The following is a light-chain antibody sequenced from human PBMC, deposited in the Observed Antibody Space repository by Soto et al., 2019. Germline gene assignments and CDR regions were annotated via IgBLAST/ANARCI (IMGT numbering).Light chain of an antibody. V-gene: IGKV1-5*03. J-gene: IGKJ1*01. CDR3: QQYGRYRT. CDR2: KAS. Sequence: DIQMTQSPSTLSSSVGDIVTISCRASQSSSTWLAWYQHKPGKAPNLLIYKASSLERGGPSRFSGSGPRTEFSLTISSVHHDDGATYYYQQYGRYRTFGQGTKVEIK. CDR1: QSSSTW.